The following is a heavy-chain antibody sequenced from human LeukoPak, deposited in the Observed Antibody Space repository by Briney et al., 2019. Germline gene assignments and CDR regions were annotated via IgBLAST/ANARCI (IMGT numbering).Heavy chain of an antibody. D-gene: IGHD6-25*01. CDR2: MNPNSGNT. CDR1: GYTFTSYD. CDR3: TRKSSSGSGWNAFDL. Sequence: GASVKVSCKASGYTFTSYDINWVRQAPGQGLEWMGGMNPNSGNTGYAQKFQGRVTMTRNTSVSTAYMELSSLRSEDTAFYYCTRKSSSGSGWNAFDLWGQGTMVSVSS. J-gene: IGHJ3*01. V-gene: IGHV1-8*01.